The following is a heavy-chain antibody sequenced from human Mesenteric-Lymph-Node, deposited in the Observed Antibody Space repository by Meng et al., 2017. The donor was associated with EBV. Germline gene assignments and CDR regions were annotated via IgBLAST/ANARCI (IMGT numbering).Heavy chain of an antibody. D-gene: IGHD2-15*01. CDR1: GGSFSGYY. Sequence: CGAGRVEPSVTLFLACAVYGGSFSGYYWSWIRQPPGKGLEWIGEINHSGSTNYNPSLKSRVTISVDTSKNQFSLKLSSVTAADTAVYHCASGVQVAWRFDPWGQGTLVTVSS. J-gene: IGHJ5*02. V-gene: IGHV4-34*01. CDR2: INHSGST. CDR3: ASGVQVAWRFDP.